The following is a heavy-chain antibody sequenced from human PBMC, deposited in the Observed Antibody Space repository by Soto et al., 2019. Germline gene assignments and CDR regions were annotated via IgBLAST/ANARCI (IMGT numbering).Heavy chain of an antibody. Sequence: EVQLLESGGGLVQPGGSLRLSCAASGFTFTNYGMGWIRQAPGEGLEWVSGTSGSGGSTYYADSVKGRFTISRDNSKSTQYLQMNSLRAEDTAVYYCAKWVSHPKEYYFDDWGQGTLVTVSS. V-gene: IGHV3-23*01. CDR3: AKWVSHPKEYYFDD. J-gene: IGHJ4*02. CDR1: GFTFTNYG. CDR2: TSGSGGST.